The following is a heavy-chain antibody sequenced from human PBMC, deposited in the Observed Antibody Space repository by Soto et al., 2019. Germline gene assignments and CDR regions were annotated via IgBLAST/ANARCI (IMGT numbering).Heavy chain of an antibody. V-gene: IGHV4-30-4*01. CDR1: GGSINNNGYF. Sequence: SETLSLTCTVSGGSINNNGYFWSWIRQPPGSGLEWIGHIYNSGSTYSNPSLKSRLTISVDTSKNQFSLKLSSVTAADTAVYYCARGPSGDKVDYWGQGTLVTVYS. J-gene: IGHJ4*02. CDR2: IYNSGST. CDR3: ARGPSGDKVDY. D-gene: IGHD1-26*01.